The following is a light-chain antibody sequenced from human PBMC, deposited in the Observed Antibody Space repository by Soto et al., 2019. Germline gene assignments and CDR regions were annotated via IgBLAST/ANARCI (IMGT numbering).Light chain of an antibody. V-gene: IGLV3-1*01. J-gene: IGLJ2*01. CDR1: KLGDKY. CDR3: QAWDSSTVV. CDR2: QDG. Sequence: SYELTQPPSVSVSPGQTASITCSGDKLGDKYACWYQQKPGQSPVLVIYQDGTRPSGIPERFSGSNSGITATLTISGTQAMDEADYYCQAWDSSTVVFGGGTKLTVL.